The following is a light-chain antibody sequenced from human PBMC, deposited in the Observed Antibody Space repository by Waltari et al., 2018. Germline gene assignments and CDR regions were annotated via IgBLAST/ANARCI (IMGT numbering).Light chain of an antibody. CDR1: QSVDSH. Sequence: EIVMTQSPATLSVSPGERATLSCRASQSVDSHLPWYQQKPGQAPRLLIHGASTRATGIPARFRGSGSGTDFTLIIDSLESEDFAVYYCQQYNNWPPLTFGGGTKVEIK. V-gene: IGKV3-15*01. CDR2: GAS. CDR3: QQYNNWPPLT. J-gene: IGKJ4*01.